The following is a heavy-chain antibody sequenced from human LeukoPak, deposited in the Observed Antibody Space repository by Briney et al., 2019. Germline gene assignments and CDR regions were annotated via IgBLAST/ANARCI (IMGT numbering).Heavy chain of an antibody. V-gene: IGHV3-23*01. CDR3: ARRVAAGSGKNYFEH. Sequence: PGGSLRLSCAASGFAFGSHVMSWVRQAPGKRLEWVSTININDAATYYADSVKGRFTISRDNSKNSVYLQMNGLRAEDTATYYCARRVAAGSGKNYFEHRGQGAPVTVSA. J-gene: IGHJ4*02. CDR1: GFAFGSHV. D-gene: IGHD3-10*01. CDR2: ININDAAT.